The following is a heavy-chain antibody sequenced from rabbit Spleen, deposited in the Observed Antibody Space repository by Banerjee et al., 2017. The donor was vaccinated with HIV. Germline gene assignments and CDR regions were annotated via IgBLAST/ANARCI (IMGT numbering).Heavy chain of an antibody. CDR1: GFSLFSYW. CDR3: ARDLVGVIGWNFYL. CDR2: IYAGDGST. J-gene: IGHJ4*01. D-gene: IGHD5-1*01. Sequence: EQLVESGGGLVRPEGSLKLSCTASGFSLFSYWMCWVRQAPGKGLELIGCIYAGDGSTDYANWVNGRFTISKTSSTVDLKMTSLTAADRATYFCARDLVGVIGWNFYLWGQGTLVTVS. V-gene: IGHV1S21*01.